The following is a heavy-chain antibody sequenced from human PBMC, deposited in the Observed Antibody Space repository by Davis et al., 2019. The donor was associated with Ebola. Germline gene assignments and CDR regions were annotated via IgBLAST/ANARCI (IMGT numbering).Heavy chain of an antibody. J-gene: IGHJ4*02. Sequence: ASVTVSCKASGYTFTGYYMHWVRQAPGQGLEWMGWLNPNSGGTNYAQKFQGWVTMTRDTSISTAYMELSRLRSEDTAMYYCARDRYSDGSGYFFEQSHWGQGTLVTVSS. CDR3: ARDRYSDGSGYFFEQSH. V-gene: IGHV1-2*04. CDR2: LNPNSGGT. D-gene: IGHD3-22*01. CDR1: GYTFTGYY.